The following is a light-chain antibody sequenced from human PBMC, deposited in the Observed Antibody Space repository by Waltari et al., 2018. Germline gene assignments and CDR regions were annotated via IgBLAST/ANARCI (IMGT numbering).Light chain of an antibody. J-gene: IGLJ3*02. V-gene: IGLV1-40*01. CDR1: SSNIGAGYD. CDR3: QSYDSSVSAWV. Sequence: QSVLTQPPSVSGAPGQSITISCTGSSSNIGAGYDVHWYQHLPGTAPKLLIYGHNNRPSGVPDRFPGSKSCPSASLAITGLQAEDEADYYGQSYDSSVSAWVFGGGTKLTVV. CDR2: GHN.